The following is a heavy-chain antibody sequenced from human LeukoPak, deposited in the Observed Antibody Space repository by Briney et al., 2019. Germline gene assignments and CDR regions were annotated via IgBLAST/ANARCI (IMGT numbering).Heavy chain of an antibody. Sequence: ASVKVSCKASGYTFTGYYMHWVRQAPGQGLEWMGWINPNSGGTNYAQKFQGRATMTRDTSISTAYMELSRLRSDDTAVYYCARGPYSSSWSPTWSDYWGQGTLVTVSS. V-gene: IGHV1-2*02. D-gene: IGHD6-13*01. CDR1: GYTFTGYY. J-gene: IGHJ4*02. CDR3: ARGPYSSSWSPTWSDY. CDR2: INPNSGGT.